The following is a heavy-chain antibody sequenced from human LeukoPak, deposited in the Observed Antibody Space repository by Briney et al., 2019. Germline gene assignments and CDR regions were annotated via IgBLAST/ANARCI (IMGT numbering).Heavy chain of an antibody. CDR3: ARGGATRGRFEN. Sequence: GGSLRLSCAASGFTFSSYAMSWVRQAPGKGLEWVSAIGGSGGSTYYADSVKGRFTISRDNSKNTLYLQMNSLRAEDTAVYYCARGGATRGRFENWGQGTLVTVAS. D-gene: IGHD1-26*01. CDR1: GFTFSSYA. V-gene: IGHV3-23*01. CDR2: IGGSGGST. J-gene: IGHJ4*02.